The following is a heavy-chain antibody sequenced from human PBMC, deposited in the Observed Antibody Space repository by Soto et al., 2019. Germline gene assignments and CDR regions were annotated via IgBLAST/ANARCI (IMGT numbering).Heavy chain of an antibody. CDR1: GLAFINLP. J-gene: IGHJ3*02. CDR2: ISGSGGYT. CDR3: AKGTALTPHHDAFHI. D-gene: IGHD4-17*01. Sequence: EVQLLESGGGSVQPGGPRGLPCAASGLAFINLPMTWVGQPQGKGREWASTISGSGGYTNYGDSVKGRFTISRDDSKNTLYLQMNSPTSQDTAVYYCAKGTALTPHHDAFHIWGQGTMVTVSS. V-gene: IGHV3-23*01.